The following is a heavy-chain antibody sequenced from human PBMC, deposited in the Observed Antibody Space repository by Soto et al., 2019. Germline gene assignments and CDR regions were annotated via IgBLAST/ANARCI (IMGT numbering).Heavy chain of an antibody. J-gene: IGHJ4*02. V-gene: IGHV3-33*06. CDR1: GFTFNTFG. CDR3: AKGGVVVAYDY. D-gene: IGHD2-21*01. Sequence: GGSLRLSCAASGFTFNTFGMHWVRQAPGKGLEWVAVIWYDGTNKYYADSVKGRFTISRDNSKNTVYLQMNSPRAEDTAVYYCAKGGVVVAYDYWGQGTLVTVSS. CDR2: IWYDGTNK.